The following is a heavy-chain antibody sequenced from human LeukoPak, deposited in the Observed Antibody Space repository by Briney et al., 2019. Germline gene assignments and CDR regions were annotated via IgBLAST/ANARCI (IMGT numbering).Heavy chain of an antibody. CDR2: ISGSGGST. CDR3: AKGDFYGSGRDYYYYMDV. Sequence: GGSLRLSCVASGFTFSTYGMSWVRQAPGKGLEWVSAISGSGGSTYYADSVKGRFTISRDNSKNTLYLQMNSLRAEDTAVYNCAKGDFYGSGRDYYYYMDVWGKGTTVTISS. D-gene: IGHD3-10*01. J-gene: IGHJ6*03. V-gene: IGHV3-23*01. CDR1: GFTFSTYG.